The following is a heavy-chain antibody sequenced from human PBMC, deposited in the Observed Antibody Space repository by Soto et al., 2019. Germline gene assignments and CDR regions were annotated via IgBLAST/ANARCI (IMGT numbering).Heavy chain of an antibody. Sequence: PGGSLRLSCAASGFTFSSYWMHWVRQVPGKGLVWVSRINNDGSAATYADSVKGRFTISRDNAKNTVYLQMNSLRAEDTAVYYCTTDLGTITIFGFDYWGQGTLVTVSS. D-gene: IGHD3-3*01. CDR2: INNDGSAA. J-gene: IGHJ4*02. CDR1: GFTFSSYW. V-gene: IGHV3-74*01. CDR3: TTDLGTITIFGFDY.